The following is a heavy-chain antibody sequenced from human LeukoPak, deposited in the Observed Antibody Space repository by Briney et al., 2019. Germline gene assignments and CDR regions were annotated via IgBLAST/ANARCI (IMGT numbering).Heavy chain of an antibody. J-gene: IGHJ4*02. Sequence: ASVKVSCKASGYTCTSYGISWVRQAPGQGLEWMGWISAYNGNTNYAQKLQGSVTMTTDTSTSTAYMELRSLRSDDTAVYYCARVLGYSYGYAFDYWGQGTLVTVSS. D-gene: IGHD5-18*01. CDR2: ISAYNGNT. CDR3: ARVLGYSYGYAFDY. CDR1: GYTCTSYG. V-gene: IGHV1-18*01.